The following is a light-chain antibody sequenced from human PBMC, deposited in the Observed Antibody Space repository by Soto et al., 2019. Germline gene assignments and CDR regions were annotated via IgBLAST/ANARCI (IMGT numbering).Light chain of an antibody. Sequence: QSALTQPASVSGSPGQSITISCTGTSSDVGGYNYVSWYQQHPGKAPKLMIYEVSNRPSGVSNRFSGSKSGNTASLTISGLQAEDEADYYCSSYTSSSTPYVVLGGGTKVTVL. V-gene: IGLV2-14*01. CDR2: EVS. CDR1: SSDVGGYNY. J-gene: IGLJ2*01. CDR3: SSYTSSSTPYVV.